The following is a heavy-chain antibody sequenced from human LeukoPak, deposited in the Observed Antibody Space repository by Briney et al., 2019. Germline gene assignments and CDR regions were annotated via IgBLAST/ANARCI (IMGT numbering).Heavy chain of an antibody. V-gene: IGHV4-4*07. Sequence: PSETLSLTCRVSGGSISSYYWSWIRQPAGKGLEWIGRIYVSGTTNYNPSLKSRITMSLDTSKNQLSLRLSSVTAADTAVYYCARDEAYTGYIHYWGQGTLITVSS. D-gene: IGHD3-9*01. CDR1: GGSISSYY. J-gene: IGHJ4*02. CDR2: IYVSGTT. CDR3: ARDEAYTGYIHY.